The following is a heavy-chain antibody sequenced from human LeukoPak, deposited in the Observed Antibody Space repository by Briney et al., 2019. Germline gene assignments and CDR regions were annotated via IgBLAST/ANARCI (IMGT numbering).Heavy chain of an antibody. CDR2: IIPIFGTA. J-gene: IGHJ4*02. CDR1: GGTFSSYA. D-gene: IGHD5-12*01. Sequence: ASVKVSCKASGGTFSSYAISWVRQAPGQGLEWMGGIIPIFGTANYAQKFQGRVTITADESTSTAYMELSSLRSEDTAVYYCAREGLYSGYGYFDYWGQGTLVTVSS. CDR3: AREGLYSGYGYFDY. V-gene: IGHV1-69*13.